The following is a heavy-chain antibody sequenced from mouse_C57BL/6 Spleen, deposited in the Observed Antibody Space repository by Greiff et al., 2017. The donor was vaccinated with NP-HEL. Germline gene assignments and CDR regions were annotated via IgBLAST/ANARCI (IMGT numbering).Heavy chain of an antibody. D-gene: IGHD2-4*01. Sequence: VQLQQSGAELVKPGASVKISCKASGYAFSSYWMNWVKQRPGKGLEWIGQIYPGDGDTNYNGKFKGKATLTADKSSSTAYMQLSSLTSEDSAVYFCARYDYDEGYFDYWGQGTTLTVSS. CDR2: IYPGDGDT. CDR3: ARYDYDEGYFDY. J-gene: IGHJ2*01. V-gene: IGHV1-80*01. CDR1: GYAFSSYW.